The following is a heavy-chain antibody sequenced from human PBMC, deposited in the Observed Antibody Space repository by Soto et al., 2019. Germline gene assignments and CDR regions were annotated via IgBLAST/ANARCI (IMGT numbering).Heavy chain of an antibody. D-gene: IGHD2-8*02. CDR3: AATGGNYFGLDV. CDR2: ISGYNGNT. Sequence: QVRLVQSGSEVKKLGASVKVSCKSSDNTFSHYGINWVRQAPGQGLEWMGWISGYNGNTKYAQNFQDRVTMTADTSTRTAFMGVRSLTSDDAGVYFCAATGGNYFGLDVWGQGTTVTVSS. V-gene: IGHV1-18*01. J-gene: IGHJ6*02. CDR1: DNTFSHYG.